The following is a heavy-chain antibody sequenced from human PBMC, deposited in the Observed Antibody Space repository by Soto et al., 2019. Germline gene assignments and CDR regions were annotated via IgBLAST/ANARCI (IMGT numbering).Heavy chain of an antibody. CDR2: ISSSSSYI. J-gene: IGHJ5*02. V-gene: IGHV3-21*01. Sequence: GGSLRLSCAASGFTFSSYSMNWVRQAPGKGLEWVSSISSSSSYIYYADAVKGRFTISRDNAKNSLYLQMNSLRAEDTAVYYCASLAIAAAGSENWFDPWGQGTLVTVSS. D-gene: IGHD6-13*01. CDR1: GFTFSSYS. CDR3: ASLAIAAAGSENWFDP.